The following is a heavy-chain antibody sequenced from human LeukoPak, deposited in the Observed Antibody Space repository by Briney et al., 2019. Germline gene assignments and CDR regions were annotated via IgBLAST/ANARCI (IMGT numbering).Heavy chain of an antibody. D-gene: IGHD6-19*01. CDR3: ARDRIAVAHRHYYYYGMDV. CDR2: ISSSSSYI. CDR1: GFTFSSYS. J-gene: IGHJ6*02. Sequence: GGSLRLSCAASGFTFSSYSVTWVRQAPGKGLEWVSSISSSSSYIYYADSVKGRFTISRDNAKNSLYLQMNSLRAEDTAVYYCARDRIAVAHRHYYYYGMDVWGQGTTVTVSS. V-gene: IGHV3-21*01.